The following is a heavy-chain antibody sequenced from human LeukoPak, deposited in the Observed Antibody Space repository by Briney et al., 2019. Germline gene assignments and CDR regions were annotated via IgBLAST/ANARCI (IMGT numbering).Heavy chain of an antibody. CDR3: ARDLPPAPWNGMDV. CDR2: ISGSGGST. V-gene: IGHV3-23*01. Sequence: PGGSLRLSCAASRFTFSSYAMSWVRQAPGKGLEWVSAISGSGGSTYYADSVKGRFTISRDNSKNTLYLQMNSLRPEDSAVYYCARDLPPAPWNGMDVWGQXXXXXVS. D-gene: IGHD2-2*01. CDR1: RFTFSSYA. J-gene: IGHJ6*02.